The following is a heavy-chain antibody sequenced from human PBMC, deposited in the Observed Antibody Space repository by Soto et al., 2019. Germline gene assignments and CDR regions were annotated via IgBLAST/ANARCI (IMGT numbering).Heavy chain of an antibody. CDR3: ARHQGGWFGELLSFYGMDV. CDR1: GYSFTSCW. V-gene: IGHV5-51*01. D-gene: IGHD3-10*01. CDR2: IYPGDSDT. Sequence: GESLKISCKGSGYSFTSCWIGWVRQMPGKGLEWMWIIYPGDSDTRYSPSFQGQVTISADKSISTAYLQWSSLKASDTAMYYCARHQGGWFGELLSFYGMDVWGQGTTVTVSS. J-gene: IGHJ6*02.